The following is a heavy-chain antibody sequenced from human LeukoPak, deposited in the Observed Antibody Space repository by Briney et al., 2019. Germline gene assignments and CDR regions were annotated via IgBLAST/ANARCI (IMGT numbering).Heavy chain of an antibody. Sequence: PSGTLSLTCAVSGGSISSSSYYWGWIRQPPGKGLEWIGSIYYSGSTYYNPSLKSRVTISVDTSKNQFSLKLSSVTAADTAVYYCARHGVTHSGWYYYYYMDVWGKGTTVTISS. CDR2: IYYSGST. CDR3: ARHGVTHSGWYYYYYMDV. CDR1: GGSISSSSYY. V-gene: IGHV4-39*01. J-gene: IGHJ6*03. D-gene: IGHD6-19*01.